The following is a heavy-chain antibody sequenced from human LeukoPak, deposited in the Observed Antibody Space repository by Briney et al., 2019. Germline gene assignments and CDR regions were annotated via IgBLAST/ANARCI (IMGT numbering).Heavy chain of an antibody. D-gene: IGHD2-2*01. CDR1: GFTFSSYA. J-gene: IGHJ4*02. CDR2: ISYDGSNK. Sequence: TGGSLRLSCAASGFTFSSYAMHWVRQAPGKGLEWVAVISYDGSNKYYADSVKGRFTISRDNSKNTLYLQMNSLRAEDTAVYYCARVPLIVVVPAASYYFDYWGQGTLVTVSS. V-gene: IGHV3-30*07. CDR3: ARVPLIVVVPAASYYFDY.